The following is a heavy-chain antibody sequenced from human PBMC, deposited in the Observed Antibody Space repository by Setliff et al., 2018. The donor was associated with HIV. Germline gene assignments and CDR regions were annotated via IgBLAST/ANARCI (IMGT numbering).Heavy chain of an antibody. CDR2: ISWDGATT. Sequence: PGGSLRLSCAASGFIFDGYAMHWVRQVPGKGLEWVALISWDGATTNYADSMKGRFTISRDSSKNSLYLQMNSLRTEDTALYYCAREGGSERMPFFYYYMDVWGKGTTVTVSS. CDR1: GFIFDGYA. V-gene: IGHV3-43*01. CDR3: AREGGSERMPFFYYYMDV. J-gene: IGHJ6*03. D-gene: IGHD3-10*01.